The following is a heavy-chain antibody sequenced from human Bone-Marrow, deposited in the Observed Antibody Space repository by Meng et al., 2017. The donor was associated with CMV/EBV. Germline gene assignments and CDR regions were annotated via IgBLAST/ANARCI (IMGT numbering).Heavy chain of an antibody. Sequence: ASVKVSCKASGYTFTSYGISWVRQAPGQGLEWMGWISAYNGNTNYAQKLQGRVTMTTDTSTSTAYMELRSLTSDDVAVYYCARGVGRGAYCTDTECSISYGDTWGQGTLVTVSS. V-gene: IGHV1-18*03. CDR1: GYTFTSYG. J-gene: IGHJ4*01. CDR3: ARGVGRGAYCTDTECSISYGDT. D-gene: IGHD2-8*02. CDR2: ISAYNGNT.